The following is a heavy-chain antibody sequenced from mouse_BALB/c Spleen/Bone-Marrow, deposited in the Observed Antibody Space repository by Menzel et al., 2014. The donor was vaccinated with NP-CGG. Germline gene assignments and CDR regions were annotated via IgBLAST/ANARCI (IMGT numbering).Heavy chain of an antibody. CDR3: ARAGSYWYFDV. CDR2: INPGSSTI. Sequence: VQLQQSGGGLVQPGGSLHLSCAASGFDFSRYWMSWARQAPGKGQEWIGEINPGSSTINYTPSLKDKFIISRDNAKNTLYLQMSKVSSEDAALYYCARAGSYWYFDVWGAGTTVTVSS. V-gene: IGHV4-2*02. D-gene: IGHD1-1*01. CDR1: GFDFSRYW. J-gene: IGHJ1*01.